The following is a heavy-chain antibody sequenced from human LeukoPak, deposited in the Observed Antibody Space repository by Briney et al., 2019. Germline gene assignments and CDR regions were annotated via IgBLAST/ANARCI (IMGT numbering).Heavy chain of an antibody. D-gene: IGHD1-26*01. J-gene: IGHJ3*02. CDR2: VSYDGSSI. CDR3: ARGGYYSRDGFDI. Sequence: PGGSLRLSCAASGFTFTTFGMHWVRQAPGKGLEWVAVVSYDGSSIYYADSVKGRFTISRDNAKKTLYLRMDSLRAEDTAVYYCARGGYYSRDGFDIWGQGTMVTVSS. CDR1: GFTFTTFG. V-gene: IGHV3-30*03.